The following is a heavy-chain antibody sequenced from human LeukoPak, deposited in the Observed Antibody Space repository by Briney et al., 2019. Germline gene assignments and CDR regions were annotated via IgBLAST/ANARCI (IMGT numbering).Heavy chain of an antibody. CDR1: GYTFTGYY. D-gene: IGHD6-13*01. CDR2: INPNSGGT. J-gene: IGHJ4*02. V-gene: IGHV1-2*02. Sequence: ASVKVSCKASGYTFTGYYMHWVRQAPGQGLEWMGWINPNSGGTNYAQKFQGRVTMTRDTSISTAYMDLSRLRSDDTAVYYCARDRGSSWNFDYWGQGTLVTVST. CDR3: ARDRGSSWNFDY.